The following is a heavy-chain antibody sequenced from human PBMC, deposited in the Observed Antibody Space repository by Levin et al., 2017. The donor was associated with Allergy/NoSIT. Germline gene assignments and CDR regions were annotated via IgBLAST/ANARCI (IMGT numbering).Heavy chain of an antibody. J-gene: IGHJ6*03. CDR2: INHSGST. D-gene: IGHD2-2*01. Sequence: SETLSLTCAVYGGSFTGYYWNWIRQPPGKGLEWIGEINHSGSTNYNPSLKSRVTISVDTSKNQFSLKLRSVTAADTAVYYCARGRYCSGTSCYREYYYYYMDVWGKGTTVTVSS. V-gene: IGHV4-34*01. CDR3: ARGRYCSGTSCYREYYYYYMDV. CDR1: GGSFTGYY.